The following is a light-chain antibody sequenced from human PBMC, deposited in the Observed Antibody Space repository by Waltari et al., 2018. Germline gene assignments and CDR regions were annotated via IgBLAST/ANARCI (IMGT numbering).Light chain of an antibody. CDR1: YSNIGSNV. CDR3: ASWDDSLNGHWV. CDR2: RSD. Sequence: QSVLTQPPSASGTPGQRVTISCSGSYSNIGSNVVNWYQQLPGKAPKLLIYRSDRRPSGFPVLFSGSKSGSSASLAIDGLHSEDEADYYCASWDDSLNGHWVFGGGTKVTVL. J-gene: IGLJ3*02. V-gene: IGLV1-44*01.